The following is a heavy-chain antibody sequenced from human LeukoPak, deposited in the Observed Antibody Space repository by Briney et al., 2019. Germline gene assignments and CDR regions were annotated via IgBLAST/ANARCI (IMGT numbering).Heavy chain of an antibody. D-gene: IGHD3-22*01. Sequence: GGSLRLSCAASGFTFSSYGMHWVRKAPGKGLEWVAVIWYDGSNKYYADSVKGRFTISRDNSKNTLYLQMNSLRAEDTAVYYCARIVAPVTSVYYYYYYMDVWGKGTTVTVSS. V-gene: IGHV3-33*01. CDR2: IWYDGSNK. CDR1: GFTFSSYG. J-gene: IGHJ6*03. CDR3: ARIVAPVTSVYYYYYYMDV.